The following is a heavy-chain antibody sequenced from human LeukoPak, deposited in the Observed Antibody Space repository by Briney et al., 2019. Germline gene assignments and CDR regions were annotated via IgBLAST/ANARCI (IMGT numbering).Heavy chain of an antibody. CDR1: GFTFSKYW. J-gene: IGHJ4*02. D-gene: IGHD3-22*01. V-gene: IGHV3-7*03. Sequence: GGSLRLSCAASGFTFSKYWMSWVRQAPGKGLEWVANIKQDGSEKYYADSVKGRFTISRDNSKNTLYLQMNSLRAEDTAVYYCARGRSVIVLSDLYYFDYWGQGTLVTVSS. CDR2: IKQDGSEK. CDR3: ARGRSVIVLSDLYYFDY.